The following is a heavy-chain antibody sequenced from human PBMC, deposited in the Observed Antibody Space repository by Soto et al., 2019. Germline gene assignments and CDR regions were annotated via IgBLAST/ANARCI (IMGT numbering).Heavy chain of an antibody. D-gene: IGHD3-10*01. V-gene: IGHV3-74*01. CDR3: ARERGGGFGDV. CDR2: ITSDGSRT. CDR1: GFTFSSYY. Sequence: EVQLVESGGGLVQPGGSLRLSCAASGFTFSSYYMNWVRQAPGKGLVWVARITSDGSRTTYADSVKGRFTISRDNAKNTLYLQMNSLRAEETAVYSCARERGGGFGDVWGQGTTVTVSS. J-gene: IGHJ6*02.